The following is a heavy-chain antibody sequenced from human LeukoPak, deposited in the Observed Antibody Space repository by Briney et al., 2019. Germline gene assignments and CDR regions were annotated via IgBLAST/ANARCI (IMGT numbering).Heavy chain of an antibody. CDR2: ISESGSGT. CDR3: AKDIAQGYTFGSIEQDY. J-gene: IGHJ4*02. D-gene: IGHD5-18*01. V-gene: IGHV3-23*01. Sequence: GGSLRLSCGVSGFTFSRNWMTWVRQAPGKGLEWVSAISESGSGTYYADSVKGRFTISRDNSKDTLSLQMNSLRAEDTAVYYCAKDIAQGYTFGSIEQDYWGQGTLVTVSS. CDR1: GFTFSRNW.